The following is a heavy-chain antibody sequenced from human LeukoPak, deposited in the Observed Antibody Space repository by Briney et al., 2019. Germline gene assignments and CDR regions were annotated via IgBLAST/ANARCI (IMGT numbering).Heavy chain of an antibody. V-gene: IGHV3-30*02. CDR1: GFTFSSYG. Sequence: PGGSLRLSCAASGFTFSSYGMHWVRQAPGKGLEWVAFIRYDGSNKYYADSVKGRFTISRDNYKNTLYLQMNSLRAEDTAVYYCAKPDHPGIAVAGTPNFDYWGQGTLVTVSS. CDR3: AKPDHPGIAVAGTPNFDY. J-gene: IGHJ4*02. CDR2: IRYDGSNK. D-gene: IGHD6-19*01.